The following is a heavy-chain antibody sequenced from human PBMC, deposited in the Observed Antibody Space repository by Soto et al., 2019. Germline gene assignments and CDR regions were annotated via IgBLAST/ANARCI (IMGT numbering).Heavy chain of an antibody. D-gene: IGHD3-22*01. CDR1: GYTFTNYA. Sequence: ASVKVSCKASGYTFTNYAMHWVRQAPGQRLEWMGWISVGNGNTKYSQKFQGRVTITRDTSASTAYMELSSLRSEDTAVYYCARTGWLLPVGVFDYWGQGTLVTVSS. CDR2: ISVGNGNT. V-gene: IGHV1-3*01. J-gene: IGHJ4*02. CDR3: ARTGWLLPVGVFDY.